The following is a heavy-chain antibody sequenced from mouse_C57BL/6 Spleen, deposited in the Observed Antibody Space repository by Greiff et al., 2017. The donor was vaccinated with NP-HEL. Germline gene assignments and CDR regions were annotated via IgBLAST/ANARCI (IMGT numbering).Heavy chain of an antibody. V-gene: IGHV5-17*01. J-gene: IGHJ3*01. CDR2: ISSGSSTI. CDR3: ARRSDYDGREFAY. CDR1: GFTFSDYG. Sequence: EVKLMESGGGLVKPGGSLKLSCAASGFTFSDYGMHWVRQAPEKGLEWVAYISSGSSTIYYADTVKGRFTISRDNAKNTLFLQMTSLRSEDTAMYDCARRSDYDGREFAYWGQGTLVTVSA. D-gene: IGHD2-4*01.